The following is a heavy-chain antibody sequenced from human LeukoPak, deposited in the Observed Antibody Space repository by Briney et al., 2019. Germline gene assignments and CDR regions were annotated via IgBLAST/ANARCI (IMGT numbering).Heavy chain of an antibody. J-gene: IGHJ4*02. CDR2: ISSSGSTI. CDR3: ARVAKRSYMYYLDY. Sequence: GGSLRLSCAASGFTFSDYYMSWIRQAPGKGLEWVSYISSSGSTIYYADSVKGRFTISRDNAKNSLYLQMNSLRAEDTAVYYCARVAKRSYMYYLDYWGQGTLVTVSS. V-gene: IGHV3-11*01. D-gene: IGHD1-26*01. CDR1: GFTFSDYY.